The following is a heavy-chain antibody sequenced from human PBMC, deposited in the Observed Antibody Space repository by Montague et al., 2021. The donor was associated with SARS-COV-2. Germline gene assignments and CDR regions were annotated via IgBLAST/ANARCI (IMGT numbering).Heavy chain of an antibody. CDR2: ISHGGGT. J-gene: IGHJ6*02. Sequence: SETLSLTCDVYGGSFSSYWSWIRQPPGRGLEWVGQISHGGGTNYNPSLKSRVTISVDTSKNQVSLKLISVTAADTAVYYCAGHCGGGRCYFGMDVWGQGTTVTVSS. CDR1: GGSFSSY. CDR3: AGHCGGGRCYFGMDV. D-gene: IGHD2-15*01. V-gene: IGHV4-34*01.